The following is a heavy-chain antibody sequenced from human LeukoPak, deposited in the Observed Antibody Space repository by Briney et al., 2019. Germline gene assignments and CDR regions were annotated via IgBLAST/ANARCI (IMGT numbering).Heavy chain of an antibody. V-gene: IGHV1-69*13. J-gene: IGHJ4*02. CDR1: GGTFSSYA. D-gene: IGHD3-22*01. CDR3: ATSYYDSSGYPFDY. Sequence: GASVKVSCKASGGTFSSYAISWVRQAPGQGLEWMGGIIPIFGTANYAQKFQGRVTITADESTSTAYMELSSLRSEDTAVYYCATSYYDSSGYPFDYWGQGTLVTVSS. CDR2: IIPIFGTA.